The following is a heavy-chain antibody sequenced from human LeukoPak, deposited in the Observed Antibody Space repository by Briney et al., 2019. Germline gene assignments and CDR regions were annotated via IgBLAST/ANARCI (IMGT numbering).Heavy chain of an antibody. J-gene: IGHJ4*02. CDR2: VIPSLDVS. D-gene: IGHD2-15*01. V-gene: IGHV1-69*04. Sequence: ASVMVSCKASGDTFITYTFSWVRQAPGQGLEWMGRVIPSLDVSNYAEKFQGRVTINADKSSSTTYMELTSLRSEDTAMYYCARDHCSRGSCLGGHWGQGTLVTVSS. CDR1: GDTFITYT. CDR3: ARDHCSRGSCLGGH.